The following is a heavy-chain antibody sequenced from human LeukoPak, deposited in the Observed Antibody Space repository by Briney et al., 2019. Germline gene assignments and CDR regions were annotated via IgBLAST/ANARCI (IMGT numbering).Heavy chain of an antibody. CDR3: AKLSSYGPLGYYYYGMDV. CDR1: GFTFSSYA. J-gene: IGHJ6*02. Sequence: GGSLRLSCEASGFTFSSYAMSWVRQAPGKGLEWVSGISGSGGTTYYADSVKGRFTISRDNSKNTLYLQMNSLRAEDTAVYYCAKLSSYGPLGYYYYGMDVWGQGTTVTVSS. CDR2: ISGSGGTT. D-gene: IGHD5-18*01. V-gene: IGHV3-23*01.